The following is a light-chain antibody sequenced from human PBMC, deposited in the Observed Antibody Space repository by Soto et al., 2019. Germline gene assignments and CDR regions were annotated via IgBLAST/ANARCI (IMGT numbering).Light chain of an antibody. Sequence: DIVMTQSPDSLAVSLGERATINCKSSQSILYSSNNKNSLVWYQQRPGQPPKVLIYWGSAREFGVPDRFSGSGSGTDFTLTISSLQAEDVAVYYCQQYFTTPRTFGQGAKVEIK. V-gene: IGKV4-1*01. J-gene: IGKJ1*01. CDR1: QSILYSSNNKNS. CDR3: QQYFTTPRT. CDR2: WGS.